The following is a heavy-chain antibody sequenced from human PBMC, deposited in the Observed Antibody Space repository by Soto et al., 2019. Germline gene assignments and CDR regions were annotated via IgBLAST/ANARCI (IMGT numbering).Heavy chain of an antibody. D-gene: IGHD2-2*01. CDR3: ARSRPGYQLLWHWFDP. J-gene: IGHJ5*02. V-gene: IGHV4-61*01. CDR2: IYYSGGT. CDR1: GGSVSSGSYY. Sequence: SETLSLTCTVSGGSVSSGSYYWSWIRQPPGKGLEWIGYIYYSGGTNYNPSLKSRVTISLDTSKNQFSLKLNSVTAADTAVYNCARSRPGYQLLWHWFDPWGQGTLVTVSS.